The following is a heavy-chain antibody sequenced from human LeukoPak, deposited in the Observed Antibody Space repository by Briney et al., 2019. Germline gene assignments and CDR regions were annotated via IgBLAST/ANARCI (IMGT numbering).Heavy chain of an antibody. Sequence: ASVKVSCKASGYTFTGYYLHWVRQAPGEGLEWMGRINPNSGGTDYAQKPQGRVTMTRDTSINTAHMELSRLRSDDTAVHYCAREDLWLRGMDVWGQGTTVTVSS. CDR2: INPNSGGT. CDR3: AREDLWLRGMDV. CDR1: GYTFTGYY. V-gene: IGHV1-2*02. J-gene: IGHJ6*02. D-gene: IGHD3-9*01.